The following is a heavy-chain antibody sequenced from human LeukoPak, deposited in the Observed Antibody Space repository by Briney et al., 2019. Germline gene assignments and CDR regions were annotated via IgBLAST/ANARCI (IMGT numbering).Heavy chain of an antibody. V-gene: IGHV4-59*01. CDR2: ISYSGST. J-gene: IGHJ4*02. Sequence: SETLSLTCTVSGGSISTYYWTWIRQPPGKGLEWIGYISYSGSTNYNPSLKSRVTFSVDTSKSQFSLKLSSVTAADTAVYYCARDRDLGAIDYWGQGTLVTVSS. D-gene: IGHD1-26*01. CDR1: GGSISTYY. CDR3: ARDRDLGAIDY.